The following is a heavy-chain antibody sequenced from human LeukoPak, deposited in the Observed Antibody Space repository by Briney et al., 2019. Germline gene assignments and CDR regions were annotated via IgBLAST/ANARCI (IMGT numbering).Heavy chain of an antibody. J-gene: IGHJ4*02. Sequence: GGSLRLSCAASGFTFSSYGMHWVRQAPGKGLEWVAVISYDGSNKYYADSVKGRFTISRDNSKNTLYLQMNSLRAEDTAVYYCAKGLWSDFDYWGQGTLVTVSS. CDR3: AKGLWSDFDY. CDR2: ISYDGSNK. D-gene: IGHD3-10*01. V-gene: IGHV3-30*18. CDR1: GFTFSSYG.